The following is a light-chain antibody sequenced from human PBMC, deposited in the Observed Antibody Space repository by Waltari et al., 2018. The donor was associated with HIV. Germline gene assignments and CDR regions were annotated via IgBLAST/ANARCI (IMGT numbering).Light chain of an antibody. V-gene: IGKV3D-15*01. CDR3: QQYNTWPVA. J-gene: IGKJ4*01. CDR1: QNVSSN. Sequence: EIVMMQSPATLSVSPGERATLSCRPSQNVSSNLAWYQQKVGQAPRLLMFGASTGATGIPTRFSGSGSGTNFILTISSLQSEDSAVYYCQQYNTWPVAFGGGTKVEIK. CDR2: GAS.